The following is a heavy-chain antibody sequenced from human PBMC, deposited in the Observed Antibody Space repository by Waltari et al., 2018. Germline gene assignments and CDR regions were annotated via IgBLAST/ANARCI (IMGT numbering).Heavy chain of an antibody. D-gene: IGHD3-10*01. CDR1: GVHFSSHE. CDR2: VSFSGIAT. V-gene: IGHV3-48*03. J-gene: IGHJ6*02. CDR3: ARGSGSQSQFHFYGMDI. Sequence: EVQLVESGGKLVQPGGSLRRSCAASGVHFSSHEMNWVRQAPGKGLGWISYVSFSGIATFYADSVKGRFTISRDNAKNSLYLQMNSLRVEDTAVYYCARGSGSQSQFHFYGMDIWGQGTTVAVSS.